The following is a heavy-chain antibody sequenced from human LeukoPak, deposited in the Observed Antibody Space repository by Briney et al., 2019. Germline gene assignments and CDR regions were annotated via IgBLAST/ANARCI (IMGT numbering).Heavy chain of an antibody. CDR2: ISTSGSTI. V-gene: IGHV3-48*03. CDR1: GFTFSSYE. D-gene: IGHD6-19*01. J-gene: IGHJ4*02. CDR3: ARQWLTPFDY. Sequence: PGGSLRLSCAASGFTFSSYEMNWVRQAPGKGLEWVSYISTSGSTIYYADSVKGRFTISRDNAKNSLYLQMNSLRAEDTAIYYCARQWLTPFDYWGQGTLVTVSS.